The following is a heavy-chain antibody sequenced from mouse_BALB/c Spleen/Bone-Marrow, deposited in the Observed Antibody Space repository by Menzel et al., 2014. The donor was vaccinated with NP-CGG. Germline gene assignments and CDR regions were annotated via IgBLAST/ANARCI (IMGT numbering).Heavy chain of an antibody. Sequence: EVQLQQSGAELVRPGALVKLSCKASGFNIKDYYMHWVKQRPEQGLEWIGWIDPENGNTIYDPKFQGKVSITADTSSNTAYLQHSSLTSEDTAVYYCAGGNYRFAYWGQGTLVTVSA. D-gene: IGHD2-1*01. CDR3: AGGNYRFAY. V-gene: IGHV14-1*02. J-gene: IGHJ3*01. CDR1: GFNIKDYY. CDR2: IDPENGNT.